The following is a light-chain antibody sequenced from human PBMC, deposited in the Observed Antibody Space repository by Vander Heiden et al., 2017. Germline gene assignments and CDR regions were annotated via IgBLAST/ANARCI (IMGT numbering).Light chain of an antibody. Sequence: QSALPQPASVSGSPGQSITISCTGTSSDVGGYTYVSWYQQHPGKAPKVMIYDVSNRPSGVSNRFSGSKSGNTASLTISGLQAEDEADYYCSSYTSSSTLVFGGGTKLTVL. V-gene: IGLV2-14*01. J-gene: IGLJ3*02. CDR2: DVS. CDR1: SSDVGGYTY. CDR3: SSYTSSSTLV.